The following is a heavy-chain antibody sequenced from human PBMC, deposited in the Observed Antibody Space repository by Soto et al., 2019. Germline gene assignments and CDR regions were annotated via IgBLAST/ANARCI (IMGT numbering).Heavy chain of an antibody. V-gene: IGHV3-23*01. D-gene: IGHD6-13*01. CDR3: AKVDGPYSSSWSIFDY. CDR1: GFTFSSYA. CDR2: ISGSGGST. Sequence: GGSLRLSCAASGFTFSSYAMSWVRQAPGKGLEWVSAISGSGGSTYYADSVKGRFTISRDNSKNTLYLQMNSLRAEDTAVYYCAKVDGPYSSSWSIFDYWGQGTLVTVSS. J-gene: IGHJ4*02.